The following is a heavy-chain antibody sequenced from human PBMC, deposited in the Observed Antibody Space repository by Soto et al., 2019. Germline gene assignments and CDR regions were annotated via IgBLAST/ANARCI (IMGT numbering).Heavy chain of an antibody. Sequence: GESLKISCKGSGYNFAGYWIAWLLQMPGKGLELMGIIYPIDSDTRYRPSFQGQVTISADKSISSAYLQWSSLRASDTAMYYCARGGLSTRTFDYWGQGNSVTVSS. CDR3: ARGGLSTRTFDY. J-gene: IGHJ4*02. CDR2: IYPIDSDT. CDR1: GYNFAGYW. D-gene: IGHD1-1*01. V-gene: IGHV5-51*01.